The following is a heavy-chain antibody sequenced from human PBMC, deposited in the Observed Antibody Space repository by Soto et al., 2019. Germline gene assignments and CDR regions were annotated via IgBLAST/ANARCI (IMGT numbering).Heavy chain of an antibody. Sequence: GGALRLSCSASGFTFRNYWEHWGRPTPGKGPVWVSRINSDGSSTSYADSVKGRFTISRDNAKNTLYLQMNSLRAEDTAVYYCAREASLNPRDYSRSWYWFDPWGQGTLVTVS. D-gene: IGHD6-13*01. J-gene: IGHJ5*02. CDR2: INSDGSST. CDR1: GFTFRNYW. CDR3: AREASLNPRDYSRSWYWFDP. V-gene: IGHV3-74*01.